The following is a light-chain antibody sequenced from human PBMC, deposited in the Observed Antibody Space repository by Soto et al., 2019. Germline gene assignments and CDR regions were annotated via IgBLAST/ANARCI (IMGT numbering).Light chain of an antibody. V-gene: IGKV1-39*01. CDR3: QQSYSSLT. CDR2: AAS. J-gene: IGKJ4*01. CDR1: QSISSY. Sequence: DIQMTQSPSSLSASVGDRVTITCRASQSISSYLNWYQQKPGKAPKLLIYAASNLQSWVPSRFSGSGSGTDFTLTISSLQPEEFATYYCQQSYSSLTFGGGTKVEIK.